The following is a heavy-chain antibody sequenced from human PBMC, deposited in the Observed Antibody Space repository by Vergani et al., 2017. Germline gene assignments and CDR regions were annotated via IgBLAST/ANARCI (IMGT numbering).Heavy chain of an antibody. CDR1: SFSVSSHY. J-gene: IGHJ4*02. CDR2: ISGSGGST. CDR3: AKDQGDCSSTSCSVLDY. V-gene: IGHV3-23*04. Sequence: LVESGGSLVQPGGSLRLSCAASSFSVSSHYMTWVRQAPGKGLEWVSTISGSGGSTYYADSVKGRFTISRDNSKNTLYLQMNSLRAEDTAVYYCAKDQGDCSSTSCSVLDYWGQGTLVTVSS. D-gene: IGHD2-2*01.